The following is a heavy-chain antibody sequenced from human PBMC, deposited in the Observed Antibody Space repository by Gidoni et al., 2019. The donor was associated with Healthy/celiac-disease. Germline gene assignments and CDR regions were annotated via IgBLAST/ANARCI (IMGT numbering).Heavy chain of an antibody. CDR1: GFTFSSYA. CDR2: ISGSGGST. D-gene: IGHD3-22*01. CDR3: ARTYYYDSSGRPGAFDI. V-gene: IGHV3-23*01. J-gene: IGHJ3*02. Sequence: EVQLLESGGVLVQPGGSLRLSCAASGFTFSSYAMSWVRQAQGKGLEWVSAISGSGGSTYYADSVKGRFTISRDNSKNTLYLQMNSLRAEDTAVYYCARTYYYDSSGRPGAFDIWGQGTMVTVSS.